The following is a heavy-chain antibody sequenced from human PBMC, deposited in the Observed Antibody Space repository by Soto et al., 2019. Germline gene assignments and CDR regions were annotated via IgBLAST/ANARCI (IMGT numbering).Heavy chain of an antibody. V-gene: IGHV4-59*01. CDR1: GGSISSYY. J-gene: IGHJ6*02. CDR2: IYYSGST. CDR3: ARGGSGNQMPWGSYYYYGMDV. Sequence: SETLSLTCTVSGGSISSYYWSWIRQPPGKGLEWIGYIYYSGSTNYNPSLKSRVTISVDTSKNQFSLKLSSVTAADTAVYYCARGGSGNQMPWGSYYYYGMDVWGQGTTVTVSS. D-gene: IGHD3-10*01.